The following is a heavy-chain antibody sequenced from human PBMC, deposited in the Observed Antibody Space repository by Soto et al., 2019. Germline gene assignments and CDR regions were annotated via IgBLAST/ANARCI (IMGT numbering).Heavy chain of an antibody. D-gene: IGHD2-15*01. J-gene: IGHJ4*02. Sequence: ASVKVSCKAAGGTFSSYTISWVRQAPGQGPEWMGRIIPILGIANYAQKFQGRVTITADKSTSTAYMELSSLRSEDTAVYYCARSLGYCSGGSCSHFDYWGQGTLVTVSS. V-gene: IGHV1-69*02. CDR2: IIPILGIA. CDR1: GGTFSSYT. CDR3: ARSLGYCSGGSCSHFDY.